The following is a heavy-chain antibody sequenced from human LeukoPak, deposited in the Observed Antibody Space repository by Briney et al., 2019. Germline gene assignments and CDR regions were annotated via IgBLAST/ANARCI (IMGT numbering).Heavy chain of an antibody. Sequence: ASVKVSCKASGYTFTNYDISWVRQAPGQGLEWMGWISAYNGNTNYAQKLQGRVTMTTDTSTSTAYMELRSLRSDDTAVYYCARDPYYYGSGSYYKPSFDYWGQGTLVTVSS. V-gene: IGHV1-18*01. J-gene: IGHJ4*02. D-gene: IGHD3-10*01. CDR3: ARDPYYYGSGSYYKPSFDY. CDR1: GYTFTNYD. CDR2: ISAYNGNT.